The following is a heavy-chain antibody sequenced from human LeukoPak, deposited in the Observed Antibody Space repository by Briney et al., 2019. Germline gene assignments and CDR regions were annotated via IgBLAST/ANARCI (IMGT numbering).Heavy chain of an antibody. CDR1: GGSIRGYY. V-gene: IGHV4-4*07. CDR3: ARDWYWYFDL. J-gene: IGHJ2*01. CDR2: IDATRTT. Sequence: SETLSLTCTVSGGSIRGYYWSWVRQPAGKGLEWIGRIDATRTTYNNPFLQSRVTVSVDTSKNQYSLKLTSVTAADTAVYYCARDWYWYFDLWGRGTLVTVSS. D-gene: IGHD1-14*01.